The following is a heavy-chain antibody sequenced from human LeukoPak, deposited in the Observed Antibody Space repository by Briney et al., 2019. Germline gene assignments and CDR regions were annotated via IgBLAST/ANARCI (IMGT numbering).Heavy chain of an antibody. Sequence: GGSLRLSCAASGFTFSSYWMSWVRQAPGKGLEWVANIKQDGSEKYYVDSVKGRFTISRDNAKNSLYLQMNSLRAEDTAVYYCARVRTYCSSTSRNYYGMDVWGQGTTVTVSS. CDR2: IKQDGSEK. J-gene: IGHJ6*02. D-gene: IGHD2-2*01. CDR1: GFTFSSYW. V-gene: IGHV3-7*01. CDR3: ARVRTYCSSTSRNYYGMDV.